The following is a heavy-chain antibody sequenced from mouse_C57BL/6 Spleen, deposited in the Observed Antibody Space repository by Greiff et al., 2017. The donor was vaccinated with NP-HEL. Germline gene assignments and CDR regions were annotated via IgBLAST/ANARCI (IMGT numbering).Heavy chain of an antibody. V-gene: IGHV1-15*01. CDR1: GYTFTDYE. J-gene: IGHJ2*01. CDR2: IDPETGGT. Sequence: VQLQESGAELVRPGASVTLSCKASGYTFTDYEMHWVKQTPVHGLEWIGAIDPETGGTAYNQKFKGKAILTADKSSSTAYMELRSLTSEDSAVYYCTRPQVYFDYWGQGTTLTVSS. CDR3: TRPQVYFDY.